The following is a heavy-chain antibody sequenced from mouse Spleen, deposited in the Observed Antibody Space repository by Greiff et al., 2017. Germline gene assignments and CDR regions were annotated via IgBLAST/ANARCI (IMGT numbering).Heavy chain of an antibody. CDR3: AWGCEFDY. CDR2: INPSSGYT. CDR1: GYTFTSYW. J-gene: IGHJ2*01. Sequence: QVQLQQSGAELAKPGPSVTLSCKASGYTFTSYWMHWVKQRPGQGLEWIGYINPSSGYTKYNQKFKDKATLTADKSSSTAYMQLSSLTYEGSAIYYCAWGCEFDYWGQGTTLTVSS. V-gene: IGHV1-7*01. D-gene: IGHD3-3*01.